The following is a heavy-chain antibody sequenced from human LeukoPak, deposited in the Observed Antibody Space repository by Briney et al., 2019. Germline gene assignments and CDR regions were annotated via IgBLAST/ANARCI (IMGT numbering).Heavy chain of an antibody. J-gene: IGHJ4*02. CDR2: ISGSGSST. Sequence: GGPLRLSCAASGFTFSSYAMSWVRQAPGKGLEWVSAISGSGSSTYYADSVKGRFTISRDNSKNTLYLQMNSLRAEDTAVYYCATLRGPYYFDYWGQGTLVTVSS. CDR1: GFTFSSYA. CDR3: ATLRGPYYFDY. V-gene: IGHV3-23*01. D-gene: IGHD4-17*01.